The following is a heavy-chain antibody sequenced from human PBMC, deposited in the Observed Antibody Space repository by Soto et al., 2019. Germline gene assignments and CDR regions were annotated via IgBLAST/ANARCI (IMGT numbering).Heavy chain of an antibody. CDR3: ARTYYYSLGSYYVPDY. CDR1: GYNFATYC. D-gene: IGHD3-10*01. J-gene: IGHJ4*02. Sequence: GYNFATYCIGWVRQMPGKGLEWMGIIYPGDSETRYSPSFQGQVTISADKSISTAYLQWSSLEASDTAMYYCARTYYYSLGSYYVPDYWGPGALVTVSS. V-gene: IGHV5-51*01. CDR2: IYPGDSET.